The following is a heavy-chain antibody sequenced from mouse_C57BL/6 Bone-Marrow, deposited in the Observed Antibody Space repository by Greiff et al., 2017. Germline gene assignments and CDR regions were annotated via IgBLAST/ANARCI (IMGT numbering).Heavy chain of an antibody. J-gene: IGHJ2*01. V-gene: IGHV1-63*01. Sequence: VQLQQSGAELVRPGTSVKMSCKASGYTFTNYWIGWAKQRPGHGLEWIGDIYPGGGYTNYNEKFKGKATLTADKSSSTAYMQFSSLTSEDSAIYYCARGGPYYYGSSTPFDYWGHGTTLTVSS. CDR3: ARGGPYYYGSSTPFDY. D-gene: IGHD1-1*01. CDR2: IYPGGGYT. CDR1: GYTFTNYW.